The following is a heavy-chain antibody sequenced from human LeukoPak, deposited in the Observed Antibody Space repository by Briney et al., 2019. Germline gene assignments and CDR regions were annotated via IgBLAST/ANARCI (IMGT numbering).Heavy chain of an antibody. V-gene: IGHV1-3*01. Sequence: ASVKVSCKASGYTFTSYAMHWVRQAPGQRLEWMGWINAGNGNTKYSQKFQGRVTITRDTSTSTAYMELRSLRSDDTAVYYCARHSGSYYGSYYGMDVWGQGTTVTVSS. CDR1: GYTFTSYA. CDR3: ARHSGSYYGSYYGMDV. CDR2: INAGNGNT. D-gene: IGHD1-26*01. J-gene: IGHJ6*02.